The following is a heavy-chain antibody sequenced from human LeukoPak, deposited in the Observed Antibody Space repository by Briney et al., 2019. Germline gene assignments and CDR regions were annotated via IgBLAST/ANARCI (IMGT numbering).Heavy chain of an antibody. CDR3: ARGRYCSSTSCHRYYYYGMDV. CDR2: ISGSGNTI. D-gene: IGHD2-2*01. CDR1: GFTFSSYS. Sequence: PGGSLRLSCAASGFTFSSYSMSWVRQAPGKGLEWVSYISGSGNTIYYADSVKGRFTISRDNAKNSLYLQMNSLRAEDTAVYNCARGRYCSSTSCHRYYYYGMDVWGQGTTVTVSS. J-gene: IGHJ6*02. V-gene: IGHV3-48*04.